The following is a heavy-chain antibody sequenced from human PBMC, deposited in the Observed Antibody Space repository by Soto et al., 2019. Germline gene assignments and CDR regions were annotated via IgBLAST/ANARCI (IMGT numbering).Heavy chain of an antibody. CDR2: TNYDGSNK. CDR3: AKGGFVLK. D-gene: IGHD3-16*01. CDR1: AFTFSSYG. V-gene: IGHV3-30*18. J-gene: IGHJ4*02. Sequence: SLRLSYAASAFTFSSYGLHWVRKAPGKELEWVAVTNYDGSNKYYAHPVKGRVTISRDNSKNTLYLQMNSLIAENTDVYYCAKGGFVLKWAQGALVTVS.